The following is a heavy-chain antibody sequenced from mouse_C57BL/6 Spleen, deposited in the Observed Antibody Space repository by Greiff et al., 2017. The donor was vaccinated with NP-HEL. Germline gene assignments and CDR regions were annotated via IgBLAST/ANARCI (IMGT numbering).Heavy chain of an antibody. D-gene: IGHD1-1*01. CDR1: GFNIKNTY. V-gene: IGHV14-3*01. CDR3: AVTTVVATPWFAY. J-gene: IGHJ3*01. CDR2: IDPANGNT. Sequence: VQLQQSVAELVRPGASVKLSCTASGFNIKNTYMHWVKQRPEQGLEWIGRIDPANGNTKYAPKFQGKATITADTSSNTAYRQLSSLTSEDTAIYYCAVTTVVATPWFAYWGQGTLVTVSA.